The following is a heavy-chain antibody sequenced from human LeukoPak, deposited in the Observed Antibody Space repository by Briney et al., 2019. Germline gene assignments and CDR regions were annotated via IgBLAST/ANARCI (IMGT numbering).Heavy chain of an antibody. D-gene: IGHD6-13*01. CDR3: ARDFISVAAGTIPSDY. CDR1: GFTFDDYA. J-gene: IGHJ4*02. CDR2: ISWNSGSI. Sequence: GGSLRLSCAASGFTFDDYAMHWVRQAPGKGLEWVSGISWNSGSIGYADSVKGRFTISRDNAKNSLYLQMNSLRAEDTAVYYCARDFISVAAGTIPSDYWGQGTLVTVSS. V-gene: IGHV3-9*01.